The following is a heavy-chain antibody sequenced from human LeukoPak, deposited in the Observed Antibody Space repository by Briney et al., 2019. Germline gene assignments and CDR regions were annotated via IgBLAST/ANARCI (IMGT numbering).Heavy chain of an antibody. Sequence: GGSLRLSCAASGFTFSSYAMSWVRQAPGKGLEWVSAISGSGGSTYYADSVKGRFTISRDNSKNTLYLQMNSLRAKDTAVYYCARGPRGVSPNWFDPWGQGTLVTVSS. V-gene: IGHV3-23*01. D-gene: IGHD6-13*01. CDR2: ISGSGGST. J-gene: IGHJ5*02. CDR1: GFTFSSYA. CDR3: ARGPRGVSPNWFDP.